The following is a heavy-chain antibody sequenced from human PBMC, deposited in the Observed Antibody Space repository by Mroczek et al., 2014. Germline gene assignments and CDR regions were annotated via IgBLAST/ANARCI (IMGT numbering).Heavy chain of an antibody. Sequence: QVQLVQSGGGVVQPGRSLRLSCAASGFTFSSYGMHWVRQAPGKGLEWVAVIWYDGSNKYYADSVKGRFTISRDNSKNTLYLQMNSLRAETRLVYYCARDLGTAEDYYYYYGMDVVGTKGPRSTRLL. V-gene: IGHV3-33*01. D-gene: IGHD1-1*01. CDR1: GFTFSSYG. CDR3: ARDLGTAEDYYYYYGMDV. CDR2: IWYDGSNK. J-gene: IGHJ6*01.